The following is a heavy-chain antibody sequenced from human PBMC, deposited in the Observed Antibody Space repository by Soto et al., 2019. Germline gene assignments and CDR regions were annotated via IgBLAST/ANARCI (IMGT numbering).Heavy chain of an antibody. CDR2: IYYSGST. D-gene: IGHD3-9*01. Sequence: PSETLSLTCTASGGSVSSGSYYWSWIRQPPGKGLEWIGYIYYSGSTNYNPSLKSRVTISVDTSKNQFSLKLSSVTAADTAVYYCAREHMRYFDWLPLNWFDPWGQGTLVTVSS. CDR1: GGSVSSGSYY. V-gene: IGHV4-61*01. CDR3: AREHMRYFDWLPLNWFDP. J-gene: IGHJ5*02.